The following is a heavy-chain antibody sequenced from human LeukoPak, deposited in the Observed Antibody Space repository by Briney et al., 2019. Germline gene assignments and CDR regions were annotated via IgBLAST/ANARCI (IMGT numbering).Heavy chain of an antibody. CDR1: GGSISSYY. D-gene: IGHD2-2*01. J-gene: IGHJ4*02. CDR3: ARLSSSQGGIDY. Sequence: SETLSLTCTVSGGSISSYYWSWIRQPPGKGLEWIGYIYYSGSTNYNPSLKSRVTISVDTSKNQFSLKLSSVTAADTAVYYCARLSSSQGGIDYSGQGTLVTVSS. CDR2: IYYSGST. V-gene: IGHV4-59*01.